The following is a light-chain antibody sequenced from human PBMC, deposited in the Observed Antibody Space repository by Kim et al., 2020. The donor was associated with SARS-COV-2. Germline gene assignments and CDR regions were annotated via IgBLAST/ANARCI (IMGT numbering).Light chain of an antibody. J-gene: IGKJ2*01. CDR1: QSVTSN. Sequence: SPGERATLSCRASQSVTSNLAWYQQRPGQAPRLLIYGASIRATGIPDRFSGSGSGTEFTLTISSLQPEDFALYYCQQYNRWPPYIFGQGTKLEI. V-gene: IGKV3-15*01. CDR2: GAS. CDR3: QQYNRWPPYI.